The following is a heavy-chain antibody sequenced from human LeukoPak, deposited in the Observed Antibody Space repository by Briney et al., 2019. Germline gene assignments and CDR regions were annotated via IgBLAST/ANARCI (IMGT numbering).Heavy chain of an antibody. D-gene: IGHD4-17*01. CDR3: AKDPNGDYIGAFDF. CDR1: GFTLSRYA. Sequence: GGSLRLSCAASGFTLSRYAMIWVRQAPEKGLEWVSAITGNGRGTYYADSVKGRFTISRDNSKNTLYLQMNTLRAEDTAVYYCAKDPNGDYIGAFDFWGQGTMVTVSS. J-gene: IGHJ3*01. CDR2: ITGNGRGT. V-gene: IGHV3-23*01.